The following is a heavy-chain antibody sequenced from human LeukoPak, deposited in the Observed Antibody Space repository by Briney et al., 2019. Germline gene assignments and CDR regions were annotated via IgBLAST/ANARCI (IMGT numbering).Heavy chain of an antibody. CDR3: AREFWDTVAIGIFDY. D-gene: IGHD5-12*01. J-gene: IGHJ4*02. CDR1: DFSFSTYV. V-gene: IGHV3-30-3*01. CDR2: ISYDGDNE. Sequence: GGSLGLSCAASDFSFSTYVFHWVRQAPGKGLEWVAAISYDGDNEYYADSVKGRFTISRDNSKNTLYMQMNSLRPEDTAVYYCAREFWDTVAIGIFDYWGQGALVTVSS.